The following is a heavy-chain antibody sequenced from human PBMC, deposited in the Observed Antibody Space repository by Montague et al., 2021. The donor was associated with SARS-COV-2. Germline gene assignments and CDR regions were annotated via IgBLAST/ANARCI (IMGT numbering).Heavy chain of an antibody. CDR1: GDSISRYY. J-gene: IGHJ4*02. Sequence: SETLSLTCTVSGDSISRYYWTWIRQSPGRGLEWIGYIYKSEKTNYNPSLKSRVTVSEDTSKNQFSLKLRPVTAADTAVYSCARLRTGSYVFDYWGQGTLVTVSS. CDR3: ARLRTGSYVFDY. D-gene: IGHD1-26*01. V-gene: IGHV4-59*08. CDR2: IYKSEKT.